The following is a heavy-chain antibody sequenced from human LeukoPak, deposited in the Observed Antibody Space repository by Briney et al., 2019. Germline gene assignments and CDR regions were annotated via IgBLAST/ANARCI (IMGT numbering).Heavy chain of an antibody. V-gene: IGHV4-39*07. Sequence: SETLSLTCTVSGGSISSSSYYWGWIRQPPGKGLEWIGSIYYSRSTYYNPSLKSRVTISVDTSKNQFSLKLSSVTAADTAVYYCARDRSDTSGYLTTTLGAFDIWGQGTMVTVSS. CDR3: ARDRSDTSGYLTTTLGAFDI. D-gene: IGHD3-22*01. J-gene: IGHJ3*02. CDR2: IYYSRST. CDR1: GGSISSSSYY.